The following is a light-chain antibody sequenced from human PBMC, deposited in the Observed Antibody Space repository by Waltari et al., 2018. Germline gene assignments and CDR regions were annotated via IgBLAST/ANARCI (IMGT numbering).Light chain of an antibody. CDR3: CSYAGRYTFV. CDR2: DGD. Sequence: QSALTQPRSVSGSPGQSVTIPCTGSGSDVGGYIYVSWYHHHPGRAPEVVIYDGDKRPSVVPDRFSGSQSGKTAFLTIAGLQAEDEGDYYCCSYAGRYTFVFGSGTRVTVL. CDR1: GSDVGGYIY. J-gene: IGLJ1*01. V-gene: IGLV2-11*01.